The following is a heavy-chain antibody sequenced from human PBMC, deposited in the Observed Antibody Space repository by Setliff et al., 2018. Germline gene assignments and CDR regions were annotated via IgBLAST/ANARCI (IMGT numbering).Heavy chain of an antibody. CDR3: AGGRMRGSCGGPSCTYNPFDI. CDR2: LFDGGSA. V-gene: IGHV4-38-2*01. J-gene: IGHJ3*02. D-gene: IGHD2-21*01. CDR1: GYSISNGFY. Sequence: PSETLSLTCAVSGYSISNGFYWGGIRQSPVKGLEWIGSLFDGGSAYYSPSIKSRASILLGVSKNQFTLILRLVTAADTAVYYCAGGRMRGSCGGPSCTYNPFDIWGQGTPVTVSS.